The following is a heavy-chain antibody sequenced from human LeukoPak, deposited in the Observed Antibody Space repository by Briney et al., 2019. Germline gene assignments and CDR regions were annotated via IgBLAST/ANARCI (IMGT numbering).Heavy chain of an antibody. Sequence: SETLSLTCAVSGASISNYYWSWIRQPPGKGLEWIGYIDYSGSTNYSPSLKSRVTISLDTSTNQLSLKLSSVTAADTAVYYCARHYSSDPFDYWGQGTLVTVSS. CDR3: ARHYSSDPFDY. CDR2: IDYSGST. V-gene: IGHV4-59*01. D-gene: IGHD6-19*01. J-gene: IGHJ4*02. CDR1: GASISNYY.